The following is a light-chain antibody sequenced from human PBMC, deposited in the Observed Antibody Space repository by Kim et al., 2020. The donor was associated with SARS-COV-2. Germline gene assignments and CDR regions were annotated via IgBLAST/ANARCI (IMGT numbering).Light chain of an antibody. CDR3: QQYGSSPYT. Sequence: SSPGERATVSWRASQSVGSSYLAWYQQKPGQAPRLLIYGASSRATGIPDRFSGSGSGTDFTLTISRLEPEDFAVYYCQQYGSSPYTFGQGTKLEI. CDR1: QSVGSSY. J-gene: IGKJ2*01. V-gene: IGKV3-20*01. CDR2: GAS.